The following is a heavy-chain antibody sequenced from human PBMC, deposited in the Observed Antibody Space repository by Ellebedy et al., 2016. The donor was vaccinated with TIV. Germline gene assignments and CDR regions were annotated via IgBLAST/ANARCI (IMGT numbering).Heavy chain of an antibody. J-gene: IGHJ5*02. D-gene: IGHD3-22*01. CDR1: GASINSNSYY. CDR3: ARDITMVVRRFDP. Sequence: GSLRLXCSVSGASINSNSYYWGWIRQPPGKGLEWIGSIFHGGSTSYNPSLKSRVTISLDTSKNQFSLKLSSVTAADTAMYYCARDITMVVRRFDPWGRGTLVTVSS. V-gene: IGHV4-39*07. CDR2: IFHGGST.